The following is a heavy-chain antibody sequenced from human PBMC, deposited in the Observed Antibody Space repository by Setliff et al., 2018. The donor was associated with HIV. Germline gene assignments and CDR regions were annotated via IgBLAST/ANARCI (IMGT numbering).Heavy chain of an antibody. CDR2: IYDSGST. CDR1: GGSISSHY. D-gene: IGHD5-12*01. Sequence: SETLSLTCTVSGGSISSHYWSWIRQPPGKGLEWIGYIYDSGSTNYNPSLKSRVTISVDTSKNQFSLKLSSVTPADTAVYYCARDHIVATIRDYYYGMDVWGQGTTVTVSS. V-gene: IGHV4-59*11. CDR3: ARDHIVATIRDYYYGMDV. J-gene: IGHJ6*02.